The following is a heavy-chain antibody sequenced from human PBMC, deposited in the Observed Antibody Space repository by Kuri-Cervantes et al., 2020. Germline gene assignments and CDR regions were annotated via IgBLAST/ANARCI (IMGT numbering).Heavy chain of an antibody. CDR2: ISWNSGSI. J-gene: IGHJ4*02. Sequence: SLKISCAAFGFTFDDYAMHWVRQAPGKGLEWVSGISWNSGSIGYADSVKGRFTISRDNAKNSLYLQMNSLRDEDTAVYYCARDGYSYGQPTTPFDYWGQGTLVTVSS. V-gene: IGHV3-9*01. CDR3: ARDGYSYGQPTTPFDY. CDR1: GFTFDDYA. D-gene: IGHD5-18*01.